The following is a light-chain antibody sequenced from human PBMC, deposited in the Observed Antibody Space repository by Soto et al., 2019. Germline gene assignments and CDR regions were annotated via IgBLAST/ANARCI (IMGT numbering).Light chain of an antibody. CDR2: GAS. V-gene: IGKV3-15*01. J-gene: IGKJ5*01. Sequence: EIVMTQAPATVSVSPGERATLSCRASQSVSDKLAWYQQKPGQAPRLLIYGASTRAPGISARFSGTGSGTDFTLTINNLEPEDFAVYYCQVRTNWSIAFGRGTRLEIK. CDR3: QVRTNWSIA. CDR1: QSVSDK.